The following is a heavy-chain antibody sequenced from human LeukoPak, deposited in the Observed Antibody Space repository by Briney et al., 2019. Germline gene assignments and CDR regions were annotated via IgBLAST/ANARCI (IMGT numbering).Heavy chain of an antibody. J-gene: IGHJ4*02. D-gene: IGHD3-16*01. CDR2: ISSSSSYI. CDR3: ARDLQGGLDY. V-gene: IGHV3-21*01. CDR1: GFTFSSYS. Sequence: RGSLRLSCAASGFTFSSYSMNWVRQAPGKGLEWVSSISSSSSYIYYADSVKGRFTISRDNAKNSLYLQMNSLSAEDTAVYYCARDLQGGLDYWGQGTLVTVSS.